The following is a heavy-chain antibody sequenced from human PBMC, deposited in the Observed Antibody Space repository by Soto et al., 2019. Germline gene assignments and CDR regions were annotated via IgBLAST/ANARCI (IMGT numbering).Heavy chain of an antibody. V-gene: IGHV1-18*01. J-gene: IGHJ4*02. CDR3: ARDGKVVPAATLFDY. CDR2: ISAYNGNT. Sequence: ASVNVSCTTSGYTFTSYGISWVRQAPGQGLEWMGWISAYNGNTNCAQKLQGRVTMTTDTSTSTAYMELRSLRSDDTAVYYCARDGKVVPAATLFDYWGQGTLVTVSS. D-gene: IGHD2-2*01. CDR1: GYTFTSYG.